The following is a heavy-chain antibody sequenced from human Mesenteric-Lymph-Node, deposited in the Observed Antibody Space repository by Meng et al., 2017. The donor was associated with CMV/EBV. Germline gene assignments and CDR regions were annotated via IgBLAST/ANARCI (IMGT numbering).Heavy chain of an antibody. J-gene: IGHJ4*02. D-gene: IGHD6-13*01. CDR1: GFTFSRYA. V-gene: IGHV3-30*04. CDR2: ISYEGKNK. Sequence: GGSLRLSCAASGFTFSRYAMHWVRQAPGKGLEWVAVISYEGKNKYYADSVKGRFTISRDNSKNTLYLQMNSLRPEDTAVYYCASPPDSSSWGVLGNWGQGTLVTVSS. CDR3: ASPPDSSSWGVLGN.